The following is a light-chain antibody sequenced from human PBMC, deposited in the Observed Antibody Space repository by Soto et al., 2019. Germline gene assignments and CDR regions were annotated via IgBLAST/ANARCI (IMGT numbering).Light chain of an antibody. V-gene: IGKV1-5*01. Sequence: DIQMTQSPSTLSASIGDRVTITCRASQSLSGWLAWYQQKPGKAPKLLIFDASSLERGVPSRFSGSGSGTEFTLTISSLQPEDFATYYCLQHNSYPWTFGQGTKVDIK. CDR2: DAS. CDR1: QSLSGW. CDR3: LQHNSYPWT. J-gene: IGKJ1*01.